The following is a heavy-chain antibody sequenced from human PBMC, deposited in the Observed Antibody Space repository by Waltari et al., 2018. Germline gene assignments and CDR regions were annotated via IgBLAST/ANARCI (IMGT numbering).Heavy chain of an antibody. CDR2: ISGSGGST. D-gene: IGHD5-18*01. CDR3: AKVVDTAMVDY. V-gene: IGHV3-23*01. J-gene: IGHJ4*02. Sequence: RQAPVKGLEWVSAISGSGGSTYYADSVKGRFTISRDKSKNTLYLQMNSLRAEDTAVYYCAKVVDTAMVDYWGQGTLVTVSS.